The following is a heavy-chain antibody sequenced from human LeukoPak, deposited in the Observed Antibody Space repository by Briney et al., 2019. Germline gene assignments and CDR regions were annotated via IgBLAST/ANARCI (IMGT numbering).Heavy chain of an antibody. CDR1: GYTFTSYG. D-gene: IGHD2-2*01. CDR2: IIPIFGTA. J-gene: IGHJ3*02. CDR3: ARDVGSTSWAFDI. V-gene: IGHV1-69*13. Sequence: GASVKVSCKASGYTFTSYGISWVRQAPGQGLEWMGGIIPIFGTANYAQKFQGRVTITADESTSTAYMELSSLRSEDTAVYYCARDVGSTSWAFDIWGQGTMVTVSS.